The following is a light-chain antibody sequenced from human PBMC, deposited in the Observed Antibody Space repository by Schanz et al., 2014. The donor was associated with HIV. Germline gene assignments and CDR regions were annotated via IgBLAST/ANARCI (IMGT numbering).Light chain of an antibody. CDR1: SSNIGSNT. J-gene: IGLJ2*01. CDR2: GNS. Sequence: QSVLTQPPSASGTPGQRVTISCSGSSSNIGSNTVNWYQQLPGTAPKLLIYGNSNRPSGVPDRFSGSKSGTSASLAITGLQAEDEADYYCSSYTSSSTLVFGGGTKLTVL. V-gene: IGLV1-44*01. CDR3: SSYTSSSTLV.